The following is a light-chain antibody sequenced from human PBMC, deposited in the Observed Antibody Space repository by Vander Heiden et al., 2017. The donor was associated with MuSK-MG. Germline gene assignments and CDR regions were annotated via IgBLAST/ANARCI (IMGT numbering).Light chain of an antibody. V-gene: IGKV1-39*01. CDR3: QRSDSTVFT. CDR2: AAS. CDR1: QSISSD. Sequence: DIQMTQSPSSLSASVGDRVTITCRASQSISSDLNWYQQKPGKAPKLLIYAASSLQSGVPSRFSGSGSGTDFTLTISRLQPEDFATYYCQRSDSTVFTFRHGTKVSIK. J-gene: IGKJ3*01.